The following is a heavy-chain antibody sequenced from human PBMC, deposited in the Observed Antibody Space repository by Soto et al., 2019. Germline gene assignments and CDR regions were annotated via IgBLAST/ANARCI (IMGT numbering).Heavy chain of an antibody. CDR1: GGSISSYY. V-gene: IGHV4-59*01. J-gene: IGHJ6*02. CDR3: AREGTAAAGIEWGVRYLYYYRMDF. D-gene: IGHD6-13*01. Sequence: SETLSLTCTVSGGSISSYYWSWIRQPPGKGLEWIGYIYYSGSTNYNPSLKSRVTISVDTSKNQFSLKLSSVTAADTAVYYCAREGTAAAGIEWGVRYLYYYRMDFWGQGTKVTVSS. CDR2: IYYSGST.